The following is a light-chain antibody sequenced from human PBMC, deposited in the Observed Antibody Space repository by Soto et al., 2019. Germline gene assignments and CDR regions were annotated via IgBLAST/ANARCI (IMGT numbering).Light chain of an antibody. Sequence: QSVLTQPASVSGSPGQSITISCSGTTSDVGGYNFVSWYQQHTAKAPKLLIYEGTQRPSGVSSRFSGSKSGNTASLTISGLQAEDEADYYCCSYASSSSYVFGTGTKLTVL. J-gene: IGLJ1*01. CDR1: TSDVGGYNF. CDR3: CSYASSSSYV. CDR2: EGT. V-gene: IGLV2-23*01.